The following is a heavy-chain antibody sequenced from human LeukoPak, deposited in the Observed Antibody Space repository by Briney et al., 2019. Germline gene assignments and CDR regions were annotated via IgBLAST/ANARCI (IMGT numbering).Heavy chain of an antibody. CDR2: ISYDGSNK. J-gene: IGHJ6*02. Sequence: PGGSLRLSCAASGFTFSSYAMYWVRQAPGKGLEWVAVISYDGSNKDYADSVKGRFAISRDNSKNTLYVQMNSLRAEDTAVYYCARDLGEFGGYSYGQYFYYGMDVWGQGTTVTVSS. V-gene: IGHV3-30*09. CDR1: GFTFSSYA. D-gene: IGHD5-18*01. CDR3: ARDLGEFGGYSYGQYFYYGMDV.